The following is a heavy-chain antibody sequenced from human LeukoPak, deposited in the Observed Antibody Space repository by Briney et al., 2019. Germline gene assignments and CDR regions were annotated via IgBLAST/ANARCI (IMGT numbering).Heavy chain of an antibody. J-gene: IGHJ4*02. CDR1: GFIFGAHD. V-gene: IGHV3-30*02. Sequence: GGSLRLSCGASGFIFGAHDMHWVRQAPGKGLEWVAFIRSDGYHTYYADSVKGRFTITRDNSKNTLYLQMNSLRLEDMALYYCAKPSGSGVDYWGRGTRVTVSS. CDR3: AKPSGSGVDY. D-gene: IGHD1-26*01. CDR2: IRSDGYHT.